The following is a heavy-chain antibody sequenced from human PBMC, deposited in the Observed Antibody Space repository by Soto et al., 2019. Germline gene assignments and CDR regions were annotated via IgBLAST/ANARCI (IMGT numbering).Heavy chain of an antibody. CDR2: INHSGST. V-gene: IGHV4-34*01. D-gene: IGHD3-3*01. CDR1: GGSFSGYY. J-gene: IGHJ6*03. Sequence: SETLSLTCAVYGGSFSGYYWRWIRQPPGKGLEWIGEINHSGSTNYNPSLKSRVTISVDTSKNQFSLKLSSVTAADTAVYYCARRSIFGVVIRYYYYMDVWGKGTTVTVSS. CDR3: ARRSIFGVVIRYYYYMDV.